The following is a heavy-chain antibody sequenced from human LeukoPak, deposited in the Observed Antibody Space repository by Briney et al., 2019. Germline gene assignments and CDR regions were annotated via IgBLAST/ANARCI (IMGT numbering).Heavy chain of an antibody. D-gene: IGHD6-6*01. CDR2: IYYGGST. Sequence: SETLSLTCTVSGGSISRYYWSWIRQPPGKGLEWIGYIYYGGSTNYNPSLKSRVTISVDTSKNQFSLKLSSVTAADTAVYYCASLARGGNWFDPWGQGTLVTVSS. CDR1: GGSISRYY. V-gene: IGHV4-59*12. CDR3: ASLARGGNWFDP. J-gene: IGHJ5*02.